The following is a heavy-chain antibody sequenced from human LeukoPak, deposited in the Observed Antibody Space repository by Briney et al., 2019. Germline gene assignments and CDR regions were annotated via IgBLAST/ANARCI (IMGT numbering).Heavy chain of an antibody. CDR1: GFTFSSYS. V-gene: IGHV3-21*01. Sequence: GGSLRLSCAASGFTFSSYSMNWVRQAPGKGLEWVSSISSSSSYIYYADSVKGRFTISRDNAKNSLYLQMNSLRAEDTAVYYCARAREGIAVANYYYYGMDVWGQGTTVTVSS. CDR3: ARAREGIAVANYYYYGMDV. D-gene: IGHD6-19*01. CDR2: ISSSSSYI. J-gene: IGHJ6*02.